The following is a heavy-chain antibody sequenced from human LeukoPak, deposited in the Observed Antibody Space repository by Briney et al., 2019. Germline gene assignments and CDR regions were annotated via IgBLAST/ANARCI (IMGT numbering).Heavy chain of an antibody. CDR1: GFTFSSYG. CDR2: ISYDGGSK. J-gene: IGHJ4*02. Sequence: QPGGSLRLSCAASGFTFSSYGMHWVRQAPGKGLDWVAVISYDGGSKFYGDSVKGRFTISRDNAKNSLYLQMNSLRAEDTAVYYCARAPRGSPVDYWGQGTLVTVSS. CDR3: ARAPRGSPVDY. V-gene: IGHV3-30*03. D-gene: IGHD5-24*01.